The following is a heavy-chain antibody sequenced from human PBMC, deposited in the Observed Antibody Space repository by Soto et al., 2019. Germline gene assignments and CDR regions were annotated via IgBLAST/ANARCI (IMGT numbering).Heavy chain of an antibody. Sequence: QITLKESGPTLVKPTQTLTLTCTFSGFSLSTTGVGVGWIRQPPGKALEWLALIYWDDAKRYSPSLKSRLTITKDTSKNQVVLTMTNMDPLDTATYYCAHSDYIRPLDSWGQGTLVTVSS. CDR1: GFSLSTTGVG. CDR3: AHSDYIRPLDS. J-gene: IGHJ4*02. D-gene: IGHD4-17*01. CDR2: IYWDDAK. V-gene: IGHV2-5*02.